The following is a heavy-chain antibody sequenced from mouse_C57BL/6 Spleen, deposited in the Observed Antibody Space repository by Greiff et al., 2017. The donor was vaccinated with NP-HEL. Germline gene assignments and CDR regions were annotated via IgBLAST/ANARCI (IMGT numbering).Heavy chain of an antibody. J-gene: IGHJ3*01. Sequence: EVKLVESGGDLVKPGGSLKLSCAASGFTFSSYGMSWVRQTPDKRLEWVATISSGGSYTYYPDSVKGRFTISRDNAKNTLYLQMSSLKSEDTAMYYCARGDWDRGSWFAYWGQGTLVTVSA. D-gene: IGHD4-1*01. V-gene: IGHV5-6*01. CDR3: ARGDWDRGSWFAY. CDR1: GFTFSSYG. CDR2: ISSGGSYT.